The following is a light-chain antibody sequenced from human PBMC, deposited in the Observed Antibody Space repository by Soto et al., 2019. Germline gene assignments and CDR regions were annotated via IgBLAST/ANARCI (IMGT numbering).Light chain of an antibody. CDR1: QSVSSN. CDR3: QQYNVWPLT. Sequence: EIVMTQSPATLSVSPGERATLSCRASQSVSSNLAWYQQKPGQTPKLLIYVASTRATGIPARFSGRGSGTEFTPTISSLQSEDFAVYYCQQYNVWPLTFGGGTKVEFK. V-gene: IGKV3-15*01. CDR2: VAS. J-gene: IGKJ4*01.